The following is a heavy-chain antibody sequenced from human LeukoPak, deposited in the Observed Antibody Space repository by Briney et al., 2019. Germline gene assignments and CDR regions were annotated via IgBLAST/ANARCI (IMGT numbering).Heavy chain of an antibody. D-gene: IGHD4-17*01. V-gene: IGHV3-11*01. CDR1: GFTFSDYY. CDR2: ISRSSSNI. CDR3: AREATTGAFDI. Sequence: PAGSLRLSCAASGFTFSDYYMSWLRQAPGKGLQWFSYISRSSSNIYYADSVKGRFTISRDNAKNSLYLQMNSLRAEDTALYYCAREATTGAFDIWGQGTMVTVSS. J-gene: IGHJ3*02.